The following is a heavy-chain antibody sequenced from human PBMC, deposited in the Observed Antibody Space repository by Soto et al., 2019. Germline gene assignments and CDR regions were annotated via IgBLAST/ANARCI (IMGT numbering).Heavy chain of an antibody. CDR1: GFTFSSYS. CDR2: ISSSSSYI. V-gene: IGHV3-21*01. CDR3: ARDWVYSSSSPGDY. Sequence: EVQLVESGGGLVKPGGSLRLSCAASGFTFSSYSMNWVRQAPGKGLEWVSSISSSSSYIYYADSVKGRFTISRDNSKNTLYLQMNSLRAEDTAVYYCARDWVYSSSSPGDYWGQGTLVTVSS. D-gene: IGHD6-6*01. J-gene: IGHJ4*02.